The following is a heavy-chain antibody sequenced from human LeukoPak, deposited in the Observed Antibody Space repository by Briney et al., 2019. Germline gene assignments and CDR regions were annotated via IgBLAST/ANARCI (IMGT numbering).Heavy chain of an antibody. Sequence: PGGSLRLSCAASGFTFSSYSMNWVRQAPGKGLEWVSSISSSSSYIYYADSVKGRFTISRDNAKNSLYLQMNSQRAEDTAVYYCAGSVEYSSSAAGDYWGQGTLVTVSS. CDR1: GFTFSSYS. V-gene: IGHV3-21*01. J-gene: IGHJ4*02. CDR2: ISSSSSYI. D-gene: IGHD6-6*01. CDR3: AGSVEYSSSAAGDY.